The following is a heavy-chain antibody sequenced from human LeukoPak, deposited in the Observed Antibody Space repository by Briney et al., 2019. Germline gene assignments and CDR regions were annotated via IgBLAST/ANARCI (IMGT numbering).Heavy chain of an antibody. V-gene: IGHV3-30-3*01. D-gene: IGHD5-12*01. Sequence: GGSLRLSCAASGFTFSSHAMHWVRQAPGKGLEWVAVISYDGSNKYYADSVKGRFTISRDNSKNTLYLQMNSLRAEDTAVYYCARDNSGYEPQYGGGAFDIWGQGTMVTVSS. CDR1: GFTFSSHA. J-gene: IGHJ3*02. CDR2: ISYDGSNK. CDR3: ARDNSGYEPQYGGGAFDI.